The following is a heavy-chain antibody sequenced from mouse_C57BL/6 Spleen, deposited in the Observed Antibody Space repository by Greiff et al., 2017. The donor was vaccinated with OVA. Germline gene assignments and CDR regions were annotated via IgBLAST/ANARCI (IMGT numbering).Heavy chain of an antibody. CDR2: IDPETGGT. CDR3: TRYYYGNFPAWFAY. D-gene: IGHD2-1*01. Sequence: VQLQQSGAELVRPGASVTLSCKASGYTFTDYEMHWVKQTPVHGLEWIGAIDPETGGTAYNQKFKGKAILTADKSSSTAYMELRSLTSEDSAVYYCTRYYYGNFPAWFAYWGQGTLVTVSA. J-gene: IGHJ3*01. V-gene: IGHV1-15*01. CDR1: GYTFTDYE.